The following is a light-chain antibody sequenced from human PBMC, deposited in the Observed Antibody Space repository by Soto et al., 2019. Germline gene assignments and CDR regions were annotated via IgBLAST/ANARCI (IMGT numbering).Light chain of an antibody. V-gene: IGKV3-20*01. CDR1: QSVSNNY. CDR2: GSS. CDR3: QQYGSSPPYT. J-gene: IGKJ2*01. Sequence: EVVLTQSPGTLSLSPGERATLSCRASQSVSNNYVAWYQQKPGQAPRLLIFGSSDRATGIPDRFSGSGSGTDFTLTISRLEPEEFAVYYCQQYGSSPPYTFGQGTKLQIK.